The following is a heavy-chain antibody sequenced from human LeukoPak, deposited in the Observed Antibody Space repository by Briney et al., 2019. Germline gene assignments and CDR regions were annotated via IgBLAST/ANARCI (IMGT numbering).Heavy chain of an antibody. Sequence: GGSLRLSCAASGFTFSDYYMSWIRQAPGKGLEWVSYISSSGSTIYYADSVKGRFTISRDNSKNTLYLQMNSLRAEDTAVYYCAKELHSGSIDYWGQGTLVTVSS. J-gene: IGHJ4*02. CDR1: GFTFSDYY. CDR3: AKELHSGSIDY. D-gene: IGHD1-26*01. CDR2: ISSSGSTI. V-gene: IGHV3-11*04.